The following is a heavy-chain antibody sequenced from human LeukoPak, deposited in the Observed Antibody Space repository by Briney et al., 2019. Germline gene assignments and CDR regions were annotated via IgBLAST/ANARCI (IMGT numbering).Heavy chain of an antibody. CDR2: ISYDGSNK. CDR1: GSTFSSYG. Sequence: GGSLRLSCAASGSTFSSYGMHWVRQAPGKGLEWVAVISYDGSNKYCADSVKGRFTISRDNSKNTLYLQMNSLRAEDTAVYYCTKDHRPIFHYYGMDVWGQGTTVTVSS. CDR3: TKDHRPIFHYYGMDV. J-gene: IGHJ6*02. D-gene: IGHD3-3*01. V-gene: IGHV3-30*18.